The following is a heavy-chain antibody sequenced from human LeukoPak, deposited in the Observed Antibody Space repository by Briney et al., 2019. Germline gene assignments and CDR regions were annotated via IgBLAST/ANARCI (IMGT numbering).Heavy chain of an antibody. V-gene: IGHV1-69*04. D-gene: IGHD6-19*01. CDR1: GGTFSSYA. Sequence: SVKVSCKASGGTFSSYAISWVRQAPGQGLEWMGRIIPILGIANYAQKFQGRVTITADKSTSTAYMELSSLRSEDTAVYYCARGVAVAGHMPVVWFDPWGQGTLVTVSS. CDR3: ARGVAVAGHMPVVWFDP. J-gene: IGHJ5*02. CDR2: IIPILGIA.